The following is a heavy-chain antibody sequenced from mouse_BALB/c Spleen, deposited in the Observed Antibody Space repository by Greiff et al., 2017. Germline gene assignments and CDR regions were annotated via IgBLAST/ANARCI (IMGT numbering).Heavy chain of an antibody. V-gene: IGHV7-3*02. Sequence: EVQLVESGGGLVQPGGSLRLSCATSGFTFTDYYMSWVRQPPGKALEWLGFIRNKANGYTTEYSASVKGRFTISRDNSQSILYLQMNTLRAEDSATYYCARDRGRAYAMDYWGQGTSVTVSS. CDR1: GFTFTDYY. CDR2: IRNKANGYTT. J-gene: IGHJ4*01. CDR3: ARDRGRAYAMDY. D-gene: IGHD3-3*01.